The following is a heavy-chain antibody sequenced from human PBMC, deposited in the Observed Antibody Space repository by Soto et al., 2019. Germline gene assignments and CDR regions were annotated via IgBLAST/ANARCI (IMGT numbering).Heavy chain of an antibody. CDR2: ISSRSDI. CDR1: GFTLTNEN. CDR3: AREYTAWPLAYGLDV. J-gene: IGHJ6*02. D-gene: IGHD2-2*02. Sequence: EVQLVESGGGLVKPGGSLRLSCTVLGFTLTNENMNWVRQAPGKGLEWVSSISSRSDIYYADSVKGRFTISRDNAKNSVSLQMNSLRAEDTAVYYCAREYTAWPLAYGLDVWGQGTTVTVSS. V-gene: IGHV3-21*01.